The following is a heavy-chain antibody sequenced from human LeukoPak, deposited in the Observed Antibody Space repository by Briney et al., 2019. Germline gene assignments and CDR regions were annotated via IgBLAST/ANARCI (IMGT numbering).Heavy chain of an antibody. CDR3: ARMGPDYGSYWFDP. V-gene: IGHV5-51*01. Sequence: GESLKISFKGSGYRFTSYWIGWVRPMPGKGLEWMGIIYPGDSDTRYSPSFQGQVTISADKSISTAYLQWSSLKASDTAMYYCARMGPDYGSYWFDPWGQGTLVTVSS. J-gene: IGHJ5*02. D-gene: IGHD3-10*01. CDR1: GYRFTSYW. CDR2: IYPGDSDT.